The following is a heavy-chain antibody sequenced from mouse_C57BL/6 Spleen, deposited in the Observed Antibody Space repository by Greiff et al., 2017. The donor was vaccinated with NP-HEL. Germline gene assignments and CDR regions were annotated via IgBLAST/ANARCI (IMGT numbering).Heavy chain of an antibody. CDR1: GYAFSSSW. D-gene: IGHD2-2*01. CDR2: IYPGDGDT. V-gene: IGHV1-82*01. J-gene: IGHJ2*01. Sequence: QVQLQQSGPELVKPGASVKISCKASGYAFSSSWMNWVKQRPGKGLEWIGRIYPGDGDTNYNGKFKGKATLTADKSSSTAYMQLSSLTSEDSAVYFCARLGVTTRVDYWGQGTTLTVSS. CDR3: ARLGVTTRVDY.